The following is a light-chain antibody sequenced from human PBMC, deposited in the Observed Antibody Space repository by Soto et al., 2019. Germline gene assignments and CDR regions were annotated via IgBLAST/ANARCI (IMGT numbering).Light chain of an antibody. Sequence: QSALTQPASVSGSPGQSITISCTGTISDVGSYDLVSWHQQHPGKAPKLMIYEGSKRPSGVSSRFSGSKSGNTASLTISGLQAEDEADYYCCSYAGSSTSWVFGGGTNLTVL. CDR1: ISDVGSYDL. J-gene: IGLJ3*02. V-gene: IGLV2-23*01. CDR3: CSYAGSSTSWV. CDR2: EGS.